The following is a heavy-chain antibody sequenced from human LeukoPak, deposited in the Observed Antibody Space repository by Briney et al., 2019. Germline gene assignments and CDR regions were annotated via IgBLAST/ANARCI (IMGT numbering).Heavy chain of an antibody. CDR3: ATRNYYDSSSYYYFYFDY. V-gene: IGHV3-23*01. Sequence: GGSLRLSCAASGFTFSSYAMNWVRQAPGKGLEWVSAISGSDGSTYYADSVKGRFTISRDNSKNTLYLQMSSLRAEDTAVYYCATRNYYDSSSYYYFYFDYWGQGTLVTVSS. CDR1: GFTFSSYA. D-gene: IGHD3-22*01. CDR2: ISGSDGST. J-gene: IGHJ4*02.